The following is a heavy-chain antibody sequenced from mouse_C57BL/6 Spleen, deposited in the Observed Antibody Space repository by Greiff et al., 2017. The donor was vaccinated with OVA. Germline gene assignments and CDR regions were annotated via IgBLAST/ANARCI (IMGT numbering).Heavy chain of an antibody. J-gene: IGHJ4*01. CDR3: ARSTRGLGAMDY. V-gene: IGHV1-47*01. CDR1: GYTFTTYP. CDR2: FHPYNDDT. D-gene: IGHD3-3*01. Sequence: VQGVESGAELVKPGASVKMSCKASGYTFTTYPIEWMKQNHGKSLVWIGNFHPYNDDTKYNEKFKGKATLTVEKSSSTVYLELSRLTSDDSAVYYCARSTRGLGAMDYWGQGTSVTVSS.